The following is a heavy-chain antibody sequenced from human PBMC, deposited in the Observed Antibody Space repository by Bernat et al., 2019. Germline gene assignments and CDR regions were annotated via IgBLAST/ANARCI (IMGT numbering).Heavy chain of an antibody. CDR3: ARLFTCGYSYGYDY. D-gene: IGHD5-18*01. V-gene: IGHV4-39*01. Sequence: QLQLQESGPGLVKPSETLSLTCTVSGGSISSSSYYWGWIRQPPGKGLEWIGSIYYSGSTYYNPSLKSRVTISVDTSKNQFSLKLSSVPAADTAVYYCARLFTCGYSYGYDYRGQGTLVTVSS. CDR2: IYYSGST. CDR1: GGSISSSSYY. J-gene: IGHJ4*02.